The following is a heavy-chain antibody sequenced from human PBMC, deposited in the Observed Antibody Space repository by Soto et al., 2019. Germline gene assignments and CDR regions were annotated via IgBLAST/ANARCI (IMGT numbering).Heavy chain of an antibody. J-gene: IGHJ4*02. CDR1: GYTFTSYG. D-gene: IGHD3-9*01. V-gene: IGHV1-18*01. Sequence: ASVKVSCKASGYTFTSYGISWVRQAPGQGLEWMGWISAYNGNTNYAQKLQGRVTMTTDKSTSTAYMELRSLRSDDTAVYYCARGSSGRYFDWLLLDYFDYWGQGTLVTVSS. CDR2: ISAYNGNT. CDR3: ARGSSGRYFDWLLLDYFDY.